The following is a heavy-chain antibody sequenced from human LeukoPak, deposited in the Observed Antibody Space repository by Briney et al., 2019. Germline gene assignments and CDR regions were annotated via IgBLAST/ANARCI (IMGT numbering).Heavy chain of an antibody. CDR2: ISAYNGNT. V-gene: IGHV1-18*01. J-gene: IGHJ4*02. D-gene: IGHD3-3*01. CDR3: ARVESAYYDFWSGYYEGPVFDY. CDR1: GYTFTSYG. Sequence: ASVKVSCKASGYTFTSYGISWVRQAPGQGLEWMGWISAYNGNTNYAQKLQGRVIMTTDASTSTAYMELRSLRSDDTAVYYCARVESAYYDFWSGYYEGPVFDYWGQGTLVTVSS.